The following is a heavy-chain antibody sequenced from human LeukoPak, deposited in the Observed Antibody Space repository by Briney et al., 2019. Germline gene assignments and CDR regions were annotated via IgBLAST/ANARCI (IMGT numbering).Heavy chain of an antibody. V-gene: IGHV4-34*01. D-gene: IGHD3-10*01. J-gene: IGHJ4*02. CDR1: GGSFSASY. CDR2: IHHSGNT. CDR3: ATSEGLPYYFDY. Sequence: SETLSLTCAVYGGSFSASYWSLIRQPPGKGLEWIGEIHHSGNTNYNPSLESRVTISIDTSKKQFSLKLTSVTAADTAMYYCATSEGLPYYFDYWGQGTLVTVSS.